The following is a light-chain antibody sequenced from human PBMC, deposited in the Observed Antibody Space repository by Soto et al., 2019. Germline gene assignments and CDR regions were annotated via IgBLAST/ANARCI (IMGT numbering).Light chain of an antibody. CDR2: AAS. CDR1: QGISSY. CDR3: QQLNSHPLT. J-gene: IGKJ1*01. Sequence: DIQLTQSPSFLSASVGDRVTITCRASQGISSYLAWYQQKPGKAPTLLIYAASTLQSGVPSRLSGSGSGTGFTLTISSLQPEDLATYDCQQLNSHPLTFGQGTKEEIK. V-gene: IGKV1-9*01.